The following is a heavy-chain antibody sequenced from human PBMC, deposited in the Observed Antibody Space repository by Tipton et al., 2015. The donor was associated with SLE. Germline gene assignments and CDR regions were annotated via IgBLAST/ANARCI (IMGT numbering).Heavy chain of an antibody. CDR1: GFNVDSSY. Sequence: SLRLSCAASGFNVDSSYMSWVRLAPGKGLEWVSFISSRGDTIYYADSVKGRFTISRDNSKNTLYLQMGSLRAEDMAVYYCARDRGGVTMTFDYWGQGTLVTVSA. V-gene: IGHV3-66*03. CDR2: ISSRGDTI. D-gene: IGHD3-22*01. CDR3: ARDRGGVTMTFDY. J-gene: IGHJ4*02.